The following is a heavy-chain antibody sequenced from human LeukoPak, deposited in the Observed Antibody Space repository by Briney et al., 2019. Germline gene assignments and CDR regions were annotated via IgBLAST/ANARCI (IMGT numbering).Heavy chain of an antibody. CDR3: TRGGRYSYCFFDYYYMEV. D-gene: IGHD5-18*01. CDR2: INHSGST. Sequence: SETLSLTCAVYGGSFSGYNWSWIRQPPGKGLEWIGEINHSGSTNYNPSLKSRVTISVDTSKNQFSLKLSSVIAADTAVYYCTRGGRYSYCFFDYYYMEVLGKGTTVTVSS. CDR1: GGSFSGYN. V-gene: IGHV4-34*01. J-gene: IGHJ6*03.